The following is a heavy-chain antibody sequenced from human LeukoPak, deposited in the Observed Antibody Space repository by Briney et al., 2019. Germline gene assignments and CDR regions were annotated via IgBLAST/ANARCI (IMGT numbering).Heavy chain of an antibody. J-gene: IGHJ4*02. CDR2: IYSGGST. CDR1: GFTVSSNY. V-gene: IGHV3-53*01. Sequence: GGSLKLSCAASGFTVSSNYMSWVRQAPGKGLEWVSVIYSGGSTYYADSVKGRFTISRDNSKNTLYLQMNSLRAEDTAVYYCARLDSWGGVIVPFDYWGQGTLATVSS. D-gene: IGHD3-16*02. CDR3: ARLDSWGGVIVPFDY.